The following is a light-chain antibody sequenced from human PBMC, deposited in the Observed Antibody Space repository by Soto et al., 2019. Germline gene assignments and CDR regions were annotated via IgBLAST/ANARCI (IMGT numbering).Light chain of an antibody. CDR2: AAS. V-gene: IGKV1-39*01. CDR3: QQSSSTPQT. Sequence: IQLTQSPSSLSSSVGDRVTLTCRASQGISTYLNWYKQKPGKAPKLLSYAASSLQSGVPSRVSGSGSGTDFTLAISSLKPEDFETYYCQQSSSTPQTFGGGTKVDIK. J-gene: IGKJ4*01. CDR1: QGISTY.